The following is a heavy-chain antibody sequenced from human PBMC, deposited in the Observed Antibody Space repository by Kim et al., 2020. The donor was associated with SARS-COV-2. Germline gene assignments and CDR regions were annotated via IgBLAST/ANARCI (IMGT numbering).Heavy chain of an antibody. CDR3: TRADGPWIQLWRVINS. D-gene: IGHD5-18*01. Sequence: GGSLRLSCTVSGFTLSDYHMIWIRQAPGKGLEWVASVSSRSAYTNYTDSVKGRFIISRDNTKNSLYLQMNSLRVEDTGVYYCTRADGPWIQLWRVINSWGQGTLVAVSS. CDR2: VSSRSAYT. V-gene: IGHV3-11*06. CDR1: GFTLSDYH. J-gene: IGHJ4*01.